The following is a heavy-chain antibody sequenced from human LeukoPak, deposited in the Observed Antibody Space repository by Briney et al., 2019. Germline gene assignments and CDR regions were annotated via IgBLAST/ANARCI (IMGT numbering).Heavy chain of an antibody. CDR2: IYSGGAT. CDR3: AKDGGSGILY. Sequence: GGSLRLSCAASGFTVNRTYMSWVRQAPGRGLEWVSVIYSGGATYYSDSVKGRFTISRDNSKNTLYLQMNCLRAEDTAVYYCAKDGGSGILYWGQGTLVTVSS. D-gene: IGHD3-10*01. V-gene: IGHV3-66*01. J-gene: IGHJ4*02. CDR1: GFTVNRTY.